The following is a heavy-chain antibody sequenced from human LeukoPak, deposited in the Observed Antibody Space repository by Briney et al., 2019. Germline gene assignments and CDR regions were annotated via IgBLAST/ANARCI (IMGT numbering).Heavy chain of an antibody. CDR2: MNPNNGNT. Sequence: ASVKVSCTASGYTFTSYDINWVRQAPGQGLEWMGWMNPNNGNTDYAQKFQGKVTITRNTTTSTAYMELSSLRSEDTAVYYCARNLLDYYDSSESSDSGGYYFDYWGQGTLVPVPS. J-gene: IGHJ4*02. V-gene: IGHV1-8*03. D-gene: IGHD3-22*01. CDR3: ARNLLDYYDSSESSDSGGYYFDY. CDR1: GYTFTSYD.